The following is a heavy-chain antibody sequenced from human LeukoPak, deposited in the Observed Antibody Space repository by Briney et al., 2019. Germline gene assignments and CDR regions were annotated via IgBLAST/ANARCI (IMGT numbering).Heavy chain of an antibody. J-gene: IGHJ6*03. V-gene: IGHV1-18*01. CDR1: GYIFTSYG. CDR3: ARIYCSGGSCYPNKYYYYYYMDV. Sequence: GASVKVSCKASGYIFTSYGISWVRQAPGQGLEWMGWISAYNGNTNYAQKLQGRVTMTTDTSTSTAYMELRSLRSDDTAVYYCARIYCSGGSCYPNKYYYYYYMDVWGKGTTVTVSS. D-gene: IGHD2-15*01. CDR2: ISAYNGNT.